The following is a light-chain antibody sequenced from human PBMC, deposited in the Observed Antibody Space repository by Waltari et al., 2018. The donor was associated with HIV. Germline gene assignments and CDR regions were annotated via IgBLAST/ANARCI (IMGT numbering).Light chain of an antibody. Sequence: QSALTQPPSVSGSLGQSVTISCTGTSSDVGSYNHVSWYQQHPGTAPKLMIYDVSNRPSGVSDRFSGSKSGNTASLTISGLQAEDEADYYCSSYAASSTVVFGGGTKLTVL. CDR3: SSYAASSTVV. CDR1: SSDVGSYNH. V-gene: IGLV2-23*02. J-gene: IGLJ2*01. CDR2: DVS.